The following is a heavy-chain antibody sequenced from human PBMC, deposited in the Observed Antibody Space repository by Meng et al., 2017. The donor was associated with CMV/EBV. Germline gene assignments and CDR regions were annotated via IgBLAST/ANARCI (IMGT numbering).Heavy chain of an antibody. J-gene: IGHJ4*02. D-gene: IGHD6-13*01. V-gene: IGHV4-39*07. CDR2: IYYSGST. CDR1: GGSISSSSYY. CDR3: ARERGYSSPRFDY. Sequence: QLALQESSPGLVKPSETLSLTCTVAGGSISSSSYYWGWIRQPPGKGLEWIGSIYYSGSTYYNPSLKSRVTISVDTSKNQFSLKLSSVTAADTAVYYCARERGYSSPRFDYWGQGTLVTVSS.